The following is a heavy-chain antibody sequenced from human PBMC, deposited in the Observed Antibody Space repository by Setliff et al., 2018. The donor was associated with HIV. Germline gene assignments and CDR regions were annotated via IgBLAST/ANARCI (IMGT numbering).Heavy chain of an antibody. J-gene: IGHJ4*02. CDR3: ARLMSSPSGGHFDY. CDR1: GGSFRGYY. Sequence: SETLSLTCAVYGGSFRGYYWSWIRQPPGKGLEWIGEINHSGSTNYNPSLKSRVTISVDTSKSQFSLKLSSVTAADTAVYYCARLMSSPSGGHFDYWGQGTLVTVSS. D-gene: IGHD6-19*01. V-gene: IGHV4-34*01. CDR2: INHSGST.